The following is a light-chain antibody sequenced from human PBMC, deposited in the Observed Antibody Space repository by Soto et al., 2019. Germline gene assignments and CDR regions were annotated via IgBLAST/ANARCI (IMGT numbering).Light chain of an antibody. V-gene: IGKV3-11*01. Sequence: EIVLTQSPATLSSSPGERATLACSASQSVSRYLAWYQQKPCQAPSLLSYDASNRATGIPARFSGSWSGTDFTLTVSSLETEDFAVYYCQQRSNWPPLTFGGGTKVEI. J-gene: IGKJ4*01. CDR2: DAS. CDR1: QSVSRY. CDR3: QQRSNWPPLT.